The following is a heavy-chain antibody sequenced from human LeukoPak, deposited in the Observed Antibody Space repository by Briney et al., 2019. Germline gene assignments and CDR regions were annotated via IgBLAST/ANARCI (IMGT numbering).Heavy chain of an antibody. J-gene: IGHJ4*02. CDR2: ISGSGGST. CDR3: ARRGLVADY. Sequence: GGSLRLSCAASGFTVSSNYMSWVRQAPGKGLEWVSAISGSGGSTYYADSVKGRFTISRDNAKNSLYLQMNSLRAEDTAVYYCARRGLVADYWGQGTLVTVSS. CDR1: GFTVSSNY. D-gene: IGHD6-19*01. V-gene: IGHV3-11*01.